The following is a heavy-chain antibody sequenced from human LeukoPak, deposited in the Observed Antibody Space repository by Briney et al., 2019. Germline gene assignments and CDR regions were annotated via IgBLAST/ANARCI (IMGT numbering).Heavy chain of an antibody. D-gene: IGHD3-10*01. CDR3: ARGLSVTGSYYLDH. CDR1: GFTFSSNS. CDR2: ISSSSSTI. Sequence: GGSLRLSCAASGFTFSSNSMNWVRQAPGKGLEWVSYISSSSSTIYYADSVKGRFNISRDNAKNSLYLQMNSLRDEDTAVYYCARGLSVTGSYYLDHWGQGTLVTVSS. J-gene: IGHJ4*02. V-gene: IGHV3-48*02.